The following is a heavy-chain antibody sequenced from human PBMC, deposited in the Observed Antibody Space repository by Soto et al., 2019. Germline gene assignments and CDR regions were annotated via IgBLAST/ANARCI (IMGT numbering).Heavy chain of an antibody. D-gene: IGHD4-17*01. J-gene: IGHJ4*02. V-gene: IGHV1-18*01. Sequence: QVHLMQSGAEVKSPGASVRVSCKASGYTFSSYGVSWVRQAPGQGLEFMGWISVYNGHTNYAQKFQGRVTMTTDTSTSTANMELRRLRSADTAVYFCARCDFGDYFPPLDHWGQGTLVTVSA. CDR1: GYTFSSYG. CDR2: ISVYNGHT. CDR3: ARCDFGDYFPPLDH.